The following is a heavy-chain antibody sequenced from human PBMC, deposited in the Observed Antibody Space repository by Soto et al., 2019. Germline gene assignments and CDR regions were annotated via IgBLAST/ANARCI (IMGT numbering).Heavy chain of an antibody. CDR2: ISGSGGST. J-gene: IGHJ1*01. CDR1: GFTFSSYA. CDR3: AKDDYGVSRYFQH. D-gene: IGHD4-17*01. V-gene: IGHV3-23*01. Sequence: EVQLLESGGGLVQPGGSLRLSCAASGFTFSSYAMSWVRQAPGKGLDWVSAISGSGGSTYYADSVKGRFTISRDNFKNTLSLEKNSLRAEDTAVYYCAKDDYGVSRYFQHWGQGTLVTVSS.